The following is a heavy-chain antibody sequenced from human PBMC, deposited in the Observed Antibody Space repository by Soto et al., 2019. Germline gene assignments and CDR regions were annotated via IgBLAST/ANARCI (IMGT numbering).Heavy chain of an antibody. J-gene: IGHJ6*02. CDR1: GFTFSSYG. V-gene: IGHV3-33*01. D-gene: IGHD7-27*01. Sequence: QVQLVESVGGVVQPGRSLRLSCAASGFTFSSYGMHWVRQAPGKGLEWVAVIWYDGSNKYYADSVKGRFTISRDNSKNTLYLQMNSLRAEDTAVYYCARELGGHYYYYYGMDVWGQGTTVTVSS. CDR2: IWYDGSNK. CDR3: ARELGGHYYYYYGMDV.